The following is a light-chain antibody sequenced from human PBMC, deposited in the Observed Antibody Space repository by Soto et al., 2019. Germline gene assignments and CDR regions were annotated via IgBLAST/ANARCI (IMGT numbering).Light chain of an antibody. Sequence: QSVLTQPPSASGTPGQRVTISCSGSSSNIGSKTVNWYQQLPGTAPKLLIYSNYQRPSGVPDRFSGSKSGTSASLAISGLQSEDEADYYCSAWDASLNGHVFGTGTKVTVL. CDR1: SSNIGSKT. CDR2: SNY. V-gene: IGLV1-44*01. CDR3: SAWDASLNGHV. J-gene: IGLJ1*01.